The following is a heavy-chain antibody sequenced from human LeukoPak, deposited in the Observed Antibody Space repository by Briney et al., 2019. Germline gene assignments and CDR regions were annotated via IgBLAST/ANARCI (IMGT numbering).Heavy chain of an antibody. Sequence: GGSLRLSCAGSGFTFGSYSMNWVRQAPGKGLEWVSSIATSGSYIYYVDSVRGRFTISRDNAENSLYPQMNSLRAEDTAVYYCARGFFREHSSNWYYFDSWGQGTLVTVSS. D-gene: IGHD6-13*01. CDR3: ARGFFREHSSNWYYFDS. CDR2: IATSGSYI. J-gene: IGHJ4*02. V-gene: IGHV3-21*01. CDR1: GFTFGSYS.